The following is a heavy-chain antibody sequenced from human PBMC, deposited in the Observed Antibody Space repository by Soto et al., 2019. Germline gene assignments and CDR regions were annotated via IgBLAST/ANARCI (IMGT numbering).Heavy chain of an antibody. CDR3: AKGGVPAGMPGYYYMDV. V-gene: IGHV3-30*18. D-gene: IGHD2-2*01. CDR1: GFTFSSFG. CDR2: ISYDGSNR. J-gene: IGHJ6*03. Sequence: QVQLVESGGGVVQPGRSVRLSCAASGFTFSSFGMHWVRQAPGKGLEWVAIISYDGSNRDYGDSVKGRITISRDNSKNTVYLEMNSLRVEDTAVYYCAKGGVPAGMPGYYYMDVWGKGIAVNISS.